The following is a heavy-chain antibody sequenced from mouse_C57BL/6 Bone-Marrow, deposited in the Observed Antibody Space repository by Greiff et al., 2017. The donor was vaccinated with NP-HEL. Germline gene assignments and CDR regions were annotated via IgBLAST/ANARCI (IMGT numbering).Heavy chain of an antibody. CDR1: GFTFSDYG. D-gene: IGHD1-1*01. Sequence: EVHLVESGGGLVKPGGSLKLSCAASGFTFSDYGMHWVRQAPEKGLEWVAYISSGSSTIYYADTVKGRFTISRDNAKNTLFLQMTSLRSEDTAMYYCARPIYYYGSTWFAYWGQGTLVTVSA. CDR3: ARPIYYYGSTWFAY. J-gene: IGHJ3*01. V-gene: IGHV5-17*01. CDR2: ISSGSSTI.